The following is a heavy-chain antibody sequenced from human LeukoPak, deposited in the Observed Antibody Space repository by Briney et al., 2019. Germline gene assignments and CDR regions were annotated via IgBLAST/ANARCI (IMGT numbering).Heavy chain of an antibody. Sequence: ASVKVSCKASGYTFTGYYMHWVRQAPGQGLEWMGRINPNSGGTNYAQKFQGRVTMTRDTSISTAYMELSRLRSDDTAVYYCARGYYYGSGSYYSSCDNDYWGQGTLVTVSS. CDR3: ARGYYYGSGSYYSSCDNDY. D-gene: IGHD3-10*01. CDR2: INPNSGGT. CDR1: GYTFTGYY. V-gene: IGHV1-2*06. J-gene: IGHJ4*02.